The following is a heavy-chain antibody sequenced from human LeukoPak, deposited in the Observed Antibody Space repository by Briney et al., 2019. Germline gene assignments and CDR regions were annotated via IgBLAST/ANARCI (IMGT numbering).Heavy chain of an antibody. D-gene: IGHD1-7*01. J-gene: IGHJ6*02. CDR3: ARWKLRLKGYYYYGMDV. V-gene: IGHV4-34*01. CDR2: INHSGST. CDR1: GGSFSGYY. Sequence: SDTLSLTCAVYGGSFSGYYWSWIRQPPGKGLEWIGEINHSGSTNYNPSLKSRVTISVDTSKNQFSLKLSSVTAADTAVYYCARWKLRLKGYYYYGMDVWGQGTTVTVSS.